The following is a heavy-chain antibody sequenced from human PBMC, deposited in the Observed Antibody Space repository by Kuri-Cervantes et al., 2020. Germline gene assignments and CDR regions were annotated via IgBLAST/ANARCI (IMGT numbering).Heavy chain of an antibody. J-gene: IGHJ4*02. CDR2: IYYSGST. CDR1: GGSISSSSYY. CDR3: ARLVDSSRGPCFDY. V-gene: IGHV4-39*01. Sequence: ESLKISCTVSGGSISSSSYYWGWIRQPPGKGLEWIGSIYYSGSTYYNPSLRSRVTISVDTSKNQFSLTLSSVTAADTAVYYCARLVDSSRGPCFDYWGQGTLVTVSS. D-gene: IGHD3-22*01.